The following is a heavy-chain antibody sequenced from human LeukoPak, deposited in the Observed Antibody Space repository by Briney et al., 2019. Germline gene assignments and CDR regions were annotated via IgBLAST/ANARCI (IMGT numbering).Heavy chain of an antibody. CDR2: ITSRVNTDATAYYAT. Sequence: GGSLRLSWAASGFTFSGSAMHWVRQASGKGLEWVGRITSRVNTDATAYYATAYAASVKGRFTISRDDSKNTLYLQMNSLRAEDTAVYYCARVGAAAGEFDYWGQGTLVTVSS. CDR1: GFTFSGSA. D-gene: IGHD6-13*01. J-gene: IGHJ4*02. V-gene: IGHV3-73*01. CDR3: ARVGAAAGEFDY.